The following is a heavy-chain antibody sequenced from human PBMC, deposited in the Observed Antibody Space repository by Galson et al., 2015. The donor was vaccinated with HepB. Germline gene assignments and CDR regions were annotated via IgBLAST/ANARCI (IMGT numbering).Heavy chain of an antibody. D-gene: IGHD3-22*01. CDR1: GFTFSSYG. V-gene: IGHV3-30*18. J-gene: IGHJ4*02. CDR2: ISYDGSNK. CDR3: AKNMPDYYDSSGYNYYFDY. Sequence: CAASGFTFSSYGMHWVRQAPGKGLEWVAVISYDGSNKYYADSVKGRLTISRDNSKNTLYLQMNSLRAEDTAVYYCAKNMPDYYDSSGYNYYFDYWGQGTLVTVSS.